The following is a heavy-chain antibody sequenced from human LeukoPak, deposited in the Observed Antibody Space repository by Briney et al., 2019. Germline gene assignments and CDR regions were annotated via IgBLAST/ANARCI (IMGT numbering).Heavy chain of an antibody. CDR3: ARTPIVVVKELVNAFDI. J-gene: IGHJ3*02. CDR2: IYYSGST. D-gene: IGHD3-22*01. Sequence: SQTLSLTCPVSGGSISSYYWGWIRQPPGKGLEWIGYIYYSGSTNYNPSLKSRVTISVDTSKNQFSLKLSSVTAADTAVYYCARTPIVVVKELVNAFDIWGQWTMVTVSS. V-gene: IGHV4-59*01. CDR1: GGSISSYY.